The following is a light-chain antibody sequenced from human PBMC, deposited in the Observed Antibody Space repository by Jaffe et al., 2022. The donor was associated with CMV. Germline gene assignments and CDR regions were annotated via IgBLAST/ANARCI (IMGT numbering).Light chain of an antibody. CDR1: NSNIGAGYD. Sequence: QSVLTQPPSVSGAPGQWVTISCTGSNSNIGAGYDVHWYHQLPGTAPKLLIHGNNNRPSGVPDRFSGSKSGTSASLAITGLQAEDEADYYCQSYDSSLSGWVFGGGTKLTVL. J-gene: IGLJ3*02. V-gene: IGLV1-40*01. CDR3: QSYDSSLSGWV. CDR2: GNN.